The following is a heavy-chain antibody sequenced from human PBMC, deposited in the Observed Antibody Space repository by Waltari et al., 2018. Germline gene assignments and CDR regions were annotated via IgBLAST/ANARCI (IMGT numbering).Heavy chain of an antibody. Sequence: EVQLVESGGGLIQAGDSLRLSCAASGFAVTRNYMTWVRQAPGKGLGWVAIIYSSGDTFYADSVRGRFSISSDSSKNMLFLQMHSLRGEDTAVYYCAGGDLDVSGWYNYWGQGTLVTVSS. CDR1: GFAVTRNY. D-gene: IGHD6-19*01. J-gene: IGHJ4*02. CDR2: IYSSGDT. V-gene: IGHV3-53*01. CDR3: AGGDLDVSGWYNY.